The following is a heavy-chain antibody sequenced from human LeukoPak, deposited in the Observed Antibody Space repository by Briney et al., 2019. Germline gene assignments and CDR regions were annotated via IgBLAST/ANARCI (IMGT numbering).Heavy chain of an antibody. CDR2: IKQDGSEK. V-gene: IGHV3-7*01. CDR1: GFTFSSYW. J-gene: IGHJ4*02. D-gene: IGHD3-3*01. Sequence: GGSLRLSCAASGFTFSSYWMSWVRQAPGKGLEWGANIKQDGSEKYYVDSVKGRFTISRDNAKNSLYLQMNSLRAEDTAVYYCARSYDFWSGYYPALFDYWAREPWSPSPQ. CDR3: ARSYDFWSGYYPALFDY.